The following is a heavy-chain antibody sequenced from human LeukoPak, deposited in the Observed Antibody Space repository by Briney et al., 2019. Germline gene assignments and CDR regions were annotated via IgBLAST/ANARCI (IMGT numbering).Heavy chain of an antibody. CDR2: ISAYSGDT. V-gene: IGHV1-18*01. CDR1: GYTFTSYG. D-gene: IGHD2-15*01. Sequence: GASVKVSCKASGYTFTSYGISWVRQALGQGLEWMGWISAYSGDTNYAQKFQGRVTMTTDTSTSTAYMEVRSLRSDDTAVYYCARDQVAFEAATRVTWFDPWGQGTLVTVSS. CDR3: ARDQVAFEAATRVTWFDP. J-gene: IGHJ5*02.